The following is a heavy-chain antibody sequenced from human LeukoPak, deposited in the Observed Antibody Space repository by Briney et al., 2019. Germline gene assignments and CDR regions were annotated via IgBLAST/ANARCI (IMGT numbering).Heavy chain of an antibody. D-gene: IGHD3-9*01. Sequence: GGSLRLPCTPSVFTLNTYNILCVPQAPDKALEWVAVMSCGGNNKHNAASVKGRYTISRDNSKNTVYLQMNSLRAEDTAVYYCAREGHYDILTGYSPVEYYYYYMDVWGKGATVTVSS. J-gene: IGHJ6*03. CDR2: MSCGGNNK. V-gene: IGHV3-30*03. CDR3: AREGHYDILTGYSPVEYYYYYMDV. CDR1: VFTLNTYN.